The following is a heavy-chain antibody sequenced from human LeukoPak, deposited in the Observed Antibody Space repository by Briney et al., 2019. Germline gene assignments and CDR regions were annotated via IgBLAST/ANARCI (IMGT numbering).Heavy chain of an antibody. CDR2: INHSGST. Sequence: SETLSLTCAVYGGSFSGYYWSWIRQPPGKGLEWIGEINHSGSTNYNPSLKSRVTISVDTSRNQFSLKLSSVTAADTAVYYCARVVRIAVAGTESLGWFDPWAREPWSPSPQ. D-gene: IGHD6-19*01. J-gene: IGHJ5*02. CDR1: GGSFSGYY. CDR3: ARVVRIAVAGTESLGWFDP. V-gene: IGHV4-34*01.